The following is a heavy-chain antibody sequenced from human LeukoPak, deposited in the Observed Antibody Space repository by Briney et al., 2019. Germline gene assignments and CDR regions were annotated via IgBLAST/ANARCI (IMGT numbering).Heavy chain of an antibody. CDR1: GGSISSYY. D-gene: IGHD3-22*01. V-gene: IGHV4-59*01. J-gene: IGHJ4*02. Sequence: PSETLSLTCTVSGGSISSYYWSWIRQPPGKGLEWIGYIYYSRSTNYNPSLKSRVTISVDTSKNQFSLKLSSVTAADTAVYYCARLYYDSSGYADYWGQGTLVTVSS. CDR2: IYYSRST. CDR3: ARLYYDSSGYADY.